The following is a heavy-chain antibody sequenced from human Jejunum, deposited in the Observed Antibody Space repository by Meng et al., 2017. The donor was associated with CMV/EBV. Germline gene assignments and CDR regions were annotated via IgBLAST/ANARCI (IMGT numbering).Heavy chain of an antibody. Sequence: QVQLQESGPGLVKPSETLSLTCTVSGGSISSYYWSWIRQPAGKQLEWIGRIYISGSTSDNPSLKSRVTMSVDTSKNQLSLKLSSVTAADTAVYYCARVGAYCGGDCYHPRWGQGTLVTVSS. J-gene: IGHJ4*02. CDR1: GGSISSYY. CDR2: IYISGST. CDR3: ARVGAYCGGDCYHPR. V-gene: IGHV4-4*07. D-gene: IGHD2-21*02.